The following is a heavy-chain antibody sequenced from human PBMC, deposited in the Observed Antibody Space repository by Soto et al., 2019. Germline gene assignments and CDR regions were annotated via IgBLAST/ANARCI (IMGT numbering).Heavy chain of an antibody. CDR2: IDWDDDK. Sequence: PTLVNPTQTLTLTCTFSGFSLSTSGMCVGWIRQPPGKALEWLALIDWDDDKYYSTSLKTRLTNSKDTSKNQVVLTMTNMDPVDTATYYCARSNEYGDYVCFDYWGQGTLVTVSS. D-gene: IGHD4-17*01. CDR1: GFSLSTSGMC. J-gene: IGHJ4*02. V-gene: IGHV2-70*01. CDR3: ARSNEYGDYVCFDY.